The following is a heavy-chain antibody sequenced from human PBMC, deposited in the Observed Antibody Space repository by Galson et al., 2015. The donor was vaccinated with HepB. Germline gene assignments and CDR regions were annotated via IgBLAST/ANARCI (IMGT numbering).Heavy chain of an antibody. V-gene: IGHV6-1*01. CDR2: THYRSKWYN. D-gene: IGHD2-2*01. Sequence: CAISGDSVSSNTAAWNWIRQSPSRGLEWLGRTHYRSKWYNDYAVSVKSRITINPDTSKNRFSLQLNPVTPEDTAVYYCARGTGYLDLWGRGTLVTVSS. CDR3: ARGTGYLDL. J-gene: IGHJ2*01. CDR1: GDSVSSNTAA.